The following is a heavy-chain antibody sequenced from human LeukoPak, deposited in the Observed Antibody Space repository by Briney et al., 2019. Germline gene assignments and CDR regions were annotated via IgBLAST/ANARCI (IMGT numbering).Heavy chain of an antibody. V-gene: IGHV3-9*01. D-gene: IGHD2-2*01. CDR2: ISWNSGSI. J-gene: IGHJ6*03. Sequence: GGSLRLSCAASGFTFDDYAMHWVRQAPGKGLEWVSGISWNSGSIGYADSVKGRFTISRDNAKNSLYLQMNSLRAEDTALYYCAKESSTSRGEYYYYYMDVWGKGTTVTVSS. CDR1: GFTFDDYA. CDR3: AKESSTSRGEYYYYYMDV.